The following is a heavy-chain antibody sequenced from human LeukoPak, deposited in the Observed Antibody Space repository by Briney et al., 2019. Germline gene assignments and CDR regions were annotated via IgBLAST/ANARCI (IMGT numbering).Heavy chain of an antibody. J-gene: IGHJ4*02. Sequence: PGGSLRLSCAASGFTFSTYNMNWVRQAPGKGLEWVSYISGSSSTIYYADSVKGRFTISRDNAKNSLYLQMNSLRAEDTAVYYCARRHYDSSGYSVGYWGQGTLVTVSS. D-gene: IGHD3-22*01. CDR2: ISGSSSTI. CDR3: ARRHYDSSGYSVGY. V-gene: IGHV3-48*01. CDR1: GFTFSTYN.